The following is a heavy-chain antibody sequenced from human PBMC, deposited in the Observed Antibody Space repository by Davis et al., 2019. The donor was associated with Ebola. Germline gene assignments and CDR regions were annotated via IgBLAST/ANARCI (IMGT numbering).Heavy chain of an antibody. V-gene: IGHV1-46*01. J-gene: IGHJ4*02. CDR2: INPSGGNT. D-gene: IGHD3-16*01. CDR1: GYTFTSYY. Sequence: ASVKVSCKASGYTFTSYYMHWVRQAPGQGLEWMGIINPSGGNTSYARKFQGRVTMTRDTSTSTVYMELSSLRSEDTAVYYCARDRRKRGREDYFDYWGQGTLVTVSS. CDR3: ARDRRKRGREDYFDY.